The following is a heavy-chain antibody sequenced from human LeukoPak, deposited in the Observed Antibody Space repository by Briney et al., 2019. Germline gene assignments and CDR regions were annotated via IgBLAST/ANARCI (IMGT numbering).Heavy chain of an antibody. J-gene: IGHJ4*02. CDR1: GFTVSSNY. CDR2: IYNIGTT. CDR3: ARWYCTSTSCYYDY. Sequence: GGSLRLSCAASGFTVSSNYMSWVRQAPGKGLEWVSIIYNIGTTYYTDSVKGRFTISRDNSKNTLYLQMNSLRAEDTAVYYCARWYCTSTSCYYDYWGQGTLVTVSS. V-gene: IGHV3-53*01. D-gene: IGHD2-2*01.